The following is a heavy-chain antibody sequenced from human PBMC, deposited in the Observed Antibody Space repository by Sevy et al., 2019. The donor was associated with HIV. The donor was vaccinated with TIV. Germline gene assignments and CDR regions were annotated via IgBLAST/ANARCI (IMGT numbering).Heavy chain of an antibody. CDR2: VSGSGRYT. Sequence: GGSLRLSCAASEFTFSSYAMSWVRQAPGKGLEWVSSVSGSGRYTYYEDSVEGRFTISRDNSKNSLYLQMNSLRAEDTAVYFCAKGYCSGGSCPRDYYYYGMDVWGQGTTVTVSS. D-gene: IGHD2-15*01. CDR3: AKGYCSGGSCPRDYYYYGMDV. V-gene: IGHV3-23*01. J-gene: IGHJ6*02. CDR1: EFTFSSYA.